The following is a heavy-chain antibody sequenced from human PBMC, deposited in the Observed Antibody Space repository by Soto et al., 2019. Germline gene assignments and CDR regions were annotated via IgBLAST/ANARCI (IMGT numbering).Heavy chain of an antibody. CDR1: GYTFTSYG. J-gene: IGHJ4*02. CDR3: ARGSGAKVGANGGFDY. V-gene: IGHV1-18*01. Sequence: ASVKVSCKASGYTFTSYGISCVRQAPGQGLEWMGWISAYNGNTNYAQKLQGRVTMTTDTSTSTAYMELRSLRSDDTAVYYCARGSGAKVGANGGFDYWGKGTLVTVSS. CDR2: ISAYNGNT. D-gene: IGHD1-26*01.